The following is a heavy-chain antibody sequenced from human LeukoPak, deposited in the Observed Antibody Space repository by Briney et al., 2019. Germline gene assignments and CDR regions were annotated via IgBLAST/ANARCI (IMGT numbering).Heavy chain of an antibody. CDR1: GGSISTYY. Sequence: SETPSLTCTVSGGSISTYYWSWIRQPPGKGLEWIGYIYYSGSTNYNPSLKSRVTISRDTSKNQFSLKLSSVTAADTAVYYCARVTNWFDPWGQGTLVTVSS. V-gene: IGHV4-59*12. CDR2: IYYSGST. J-gene: IGHJ5*02. CDR3: ARVTNWFDP.